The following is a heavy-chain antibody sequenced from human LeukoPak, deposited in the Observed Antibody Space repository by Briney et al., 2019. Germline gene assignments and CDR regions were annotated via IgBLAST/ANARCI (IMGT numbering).Heavy chain of an antibody. J-gene: IGHJ4*02. V-gene: IGHV4-4*09. Sequence: GSTNYNPSLKSRVTISVDTSKNQFSLELSSVTAADTAVYYCVRGLKLSVSSGVYFDYWGQGTLVTVSS. CDR3: VRGLKLSVSSGVYFDY. CDR2: GST. D-gene: IGHD2-8*01.